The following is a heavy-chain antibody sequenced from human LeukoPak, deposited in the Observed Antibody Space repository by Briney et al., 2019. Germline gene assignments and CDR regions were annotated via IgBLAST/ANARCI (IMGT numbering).Heavy chain of an antibody. CDR2: FDPEDGET. D-gene: IGHD6-13*01. Sequence: GASVKVSCKVSGYTLTELSMHWVRQAPGKGLEWMGGFDPEDGETIYAQKFQGRVTMTEDTSTDTAYMELSSLRSEDTAVYYCATDQGIAAAGSHFDYWGQGTLVTVSS. CDR1: GYTLTELS. J-gene: IGHJ4*02. CDR3: ATDQGIAAAGSHFDY. V-gene: IGHV1-24*01.